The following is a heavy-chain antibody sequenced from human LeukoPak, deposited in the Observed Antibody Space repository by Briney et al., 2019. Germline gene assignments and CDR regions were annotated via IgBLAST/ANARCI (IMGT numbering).Heavy chain of an antibody. V-gene: IGHV4-59*12. CDR3: ARGLRVTVTTDYYYYGMDV. Sequence: SETLSLTCTVSGGSMSSYYWSWIRQPPGKGLEWIGYIYYSGSTKYNPSLKSRVTISVDTSKNQFSLKLSSVTAADTAVYYCARGLRVTVTTDYYYYGMDVWGQGTTVTVSS. CDR2: IYYSGST. CDR1: GGSMSSYY. J-gene: IGHJ6*02. D-gene: IGHD4-17*01.